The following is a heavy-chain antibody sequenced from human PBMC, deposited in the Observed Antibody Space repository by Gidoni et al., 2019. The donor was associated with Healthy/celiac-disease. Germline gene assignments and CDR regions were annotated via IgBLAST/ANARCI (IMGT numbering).Heavy chain of an antibody. V-gene: IGHV3-30*18. D-gene: IGHD6-19*01. CDR2: ISYDGSNK. CDR1: GFTFSSYG. Sequence: QVQLVESGGGVVQPGRSLRLSCAASGFTFSSYGMHWVRQAPGKGLEWVAVISYDGSNKYYADSVKGRFTISRDNSKNTLYLQMNSLRAEDTAVYYCAKGVSSGWSKRGDSFDYWGQGTLVTVSS. J-gene: IGHJ4*02. CDR3: AKGVSSGWSKRGDSFDY.